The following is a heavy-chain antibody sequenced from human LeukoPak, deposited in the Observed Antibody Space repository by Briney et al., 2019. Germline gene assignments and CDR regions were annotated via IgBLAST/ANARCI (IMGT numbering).Heavy chain of an antibody. CDR3: TTVYYYDSSGYYSNY. J-gene: IGHJ4*02. V-gene: IGHV3-15*01. CDR2: IKSKTDGGTT. Sequence: GGSLRLSCAASGFTFSNAWMSWVRQAPPGKGLEWVGRIKSKTDGGTTDYAAPVKGTFTISRDDSKNTLYLQMNGLKTEDTAVYYCTTVYYYDSSGYYSNYWGQGTLVTVSS. D-gene: IGHD3-22*01. CDR1: GFTFSNAW.